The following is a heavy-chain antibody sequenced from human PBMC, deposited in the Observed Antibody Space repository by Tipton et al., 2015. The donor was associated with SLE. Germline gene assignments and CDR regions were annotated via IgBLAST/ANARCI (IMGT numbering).Heavy chain of an antibody. D-gene: IGHD6-19*01. CDR3: AKAYSSGWYSAFDI. CDR2: INSDGSST. Sequence: SLRLSCAASGFTFSSYWMHWVRQAPGKGLVWVSRINSDGSSTSYADSVKGRFTISRDNSKNTLYLQMSSLRAEDTAVYYCAKAYSSGWYSAFDIWGQGTMVTVSS. J-gene: IGHJ3*02. CDR1: GFTFSSYW. V-gene: IGHV3-74*01.